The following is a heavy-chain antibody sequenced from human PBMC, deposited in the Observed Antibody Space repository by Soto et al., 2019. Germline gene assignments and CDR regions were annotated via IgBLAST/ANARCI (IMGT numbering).Heavy chain of an antibody. D-gene: IGHD4-4*01. CDR3: AKWSSYSNTDLDSVY. CDR1: GFTFSSYA. CDR2: ISGSGGST. Sequence: GGSLRLSCAVSGFTFSSYAMSWVRQAPGKGLEWVSAISGSGGSTYYADSVKGRFTISRDNSKNTLYLQMNSLRAEDTAVYYCAKWSSYSNTDLDSVYWGQGTLVTVSS. V-gene: IGHV3-23*01. J-gene: IGHJ4*02.